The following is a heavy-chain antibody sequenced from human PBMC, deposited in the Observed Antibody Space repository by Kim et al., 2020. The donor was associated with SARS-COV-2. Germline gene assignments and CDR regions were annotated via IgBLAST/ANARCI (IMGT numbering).Heavy chain of an antibody. Sequence: SETLSLTCSVSGDFTKISSYYWGWIRQPPGKGLEWIGTFYYTGATYNNPSLKSRVTMSIDTSKNQFSLKLTSVTAADTAIYYCVRSAVPYQMLRWFDPWGQGTLVTVS. CDR2: FYYTGAT. CDR3: VRSAVPYQMLRWFDP. CDR1: GDFTKISSYY. D-gene: IGHD2-2*01. J-gene: IGHJ5*02. V-gene: IGHV4-39*01.